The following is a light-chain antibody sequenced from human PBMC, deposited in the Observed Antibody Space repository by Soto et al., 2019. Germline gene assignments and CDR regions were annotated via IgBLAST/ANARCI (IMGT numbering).Light chain of an antibody. CDR2: DVS. J-gene: IGLJ1*01. Sequence: QSALTQPASVSGSPGQSITISRTGTISDVGSYSYVSWYQQYPGKAPKLMIYDVSTRPSGVSDRFSGSKSGNTASLTISGLRAEDEADYYCGSYTTSSNYVFGTGTKVTVL. V-gene: IGLV2-14*03. CDR3: GSYTTSSNYV. CDR1: ISDVGSYSY.